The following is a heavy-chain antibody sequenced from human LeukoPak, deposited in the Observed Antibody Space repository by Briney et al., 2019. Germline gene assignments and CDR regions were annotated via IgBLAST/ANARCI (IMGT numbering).Heavy chain of an antibody. D-gene: IGHD6-19*01. J-gene: IGHJ4*02. V-gene: IGHV3-7*01. Sequence: GGSQRLSCTASQFSNSQDRMHWVRQAPGKGLEWVASIKEDGRDIHYLDSVKGRFSISRDNAKNFLYLEMNTLGAEDTAVYYCVRGSGWFFGLWGQGSLVTVSS. CDR3: VRGSGWFFGL. CDR1: QFSNSQDR. CDR2: IKEDGRDI.